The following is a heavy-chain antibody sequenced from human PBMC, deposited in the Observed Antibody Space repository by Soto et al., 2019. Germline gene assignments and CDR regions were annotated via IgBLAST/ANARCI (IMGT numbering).Heavy chain of an antibody. V-gene: IGHV1-18*01. Sequence: ASVKVSCKTSGYTFSNYGITWVRQAPGQPLEWLGWISLYSDGTNYAQKFQGRVSMTTDTSTTTAYMELRSLRSDDTAVYYCARLVPGAEAWFGPWGQGTRVTVSS. CDR3: ARLVPGAEAWFGP. CDR2: ISLYSDGT. D-gene: IGHD2-2*01. CDR1: GYTFSNYG. J-gene: IGHJ5*02.